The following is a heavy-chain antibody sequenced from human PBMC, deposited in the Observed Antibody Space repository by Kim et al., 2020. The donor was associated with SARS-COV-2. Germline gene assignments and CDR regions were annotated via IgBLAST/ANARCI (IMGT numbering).Heavy chain of an antibody. CDR2: IYYSGST. D-gene: IGHD4-17*01. CDR3: ARDGGPGDYVGDYYYGMDV. J-gene: IGHJ6*02. CDR1: GGSISSGGYY. V-gene: IGHV4-31*03. Sequence: SETLSLTCTVSGGSISSGGYYWSWIRQHPGKGLEWIGYIYYSGSTYYNPSLKSRVTISVDTSKNQFSLKLSSVTAADTAVYYCARDGGPGDYVGDYYYGMDVWGQGTTVTVSS.